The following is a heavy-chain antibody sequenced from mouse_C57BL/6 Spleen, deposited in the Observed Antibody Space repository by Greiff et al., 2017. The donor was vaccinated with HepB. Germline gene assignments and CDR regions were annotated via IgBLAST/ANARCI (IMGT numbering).Heavy chain of an antibody. CDR3: ARGRGYFDV. J-gene: IGHJ1*03. Sequence: VQLQQPGAELVMPGASVKLSCKASGYTFTSYWMHWVKQRPGQGLEWIGEIDPSDSYTNYNQKFKGKSTLTVDKSSSTAYMQLSSLTSEDSAVYYCARGRGYFDVWGTGTTVTVSS. V-gene: IGHV1-69*01. CDR1: GYTFTSYW. CDR2: IDPSDSYT.